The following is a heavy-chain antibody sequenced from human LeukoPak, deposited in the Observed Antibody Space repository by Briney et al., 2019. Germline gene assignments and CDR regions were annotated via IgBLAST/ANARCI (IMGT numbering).Heavy chain of an antibody. CDR2: ISSSGSYI. Sequence: GGSLRLSCAASGFTFSSYSMNWVRQAPGKGLEWVSSISSSGSYIYYADSVKGRFTISRDNAKNSPYLQMNSLRAEDTAVYYCARAYSGCGGDCYWLDPWGQGTLVTVSS. J-gene: IGHJ5*02. CDR3: ARAYSGCGGDCYWLDP. D-gene: IGHD2-21*01. V-gene: IGHV3-21*01. CDR1: GFTFSSYS.